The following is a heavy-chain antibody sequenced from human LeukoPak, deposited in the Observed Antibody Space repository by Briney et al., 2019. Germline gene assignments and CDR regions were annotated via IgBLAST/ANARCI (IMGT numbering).Heavy chain of an antibody. CDR1: GYTFTSYD. Sequence: GASVKVSCKASGYTFTSYDINWVRQATGQGLEWMGWMNPNSGNTGYAQKFQGRVTMTRNTSISTAYMELSSLRSEDTAVYYCARDLSPCGSCSGGSYDYWGQGTLVTVSS. J-gene: IGHJ4*02. D-gene: IGHD2-15*01. V-gene: IGHV1-8*01. CDR3: ARDLSPCGSCSGGSYDY. CDR2: MNPNSGNT.